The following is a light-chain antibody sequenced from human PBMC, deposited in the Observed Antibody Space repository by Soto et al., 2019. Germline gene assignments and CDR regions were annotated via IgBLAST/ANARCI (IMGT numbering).Light chain of an antibody. Sequence: DIQMTQSPSTLSASVGDRVTITCRASQSISNWLAWYQQKPGKAPKLLIYKASSLESGVPSRFSGSGSGTEFPLNMCSLQPDDFATYYCQQYNSYSWTFGQGTKV. J-gene: IGKJ1*01. CDR1: QSISNW. CDR2: KAS. CDR3: QQYNSYSWT. V-gene: IGKV1-5*03.